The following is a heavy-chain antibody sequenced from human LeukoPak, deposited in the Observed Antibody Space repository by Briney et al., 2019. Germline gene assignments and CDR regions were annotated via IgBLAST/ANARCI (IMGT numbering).Heavy chain of an antibody. Sequence: SETLSLTCAVSGGSISSGGYSWSWIRQPPGKGLEWIGYIYHSGSTYYNPSLKSRVTISVDRSKNQFSLKLSSVTAAGTAVYYCASTVAGINAFDIWGQGTMVTVSS. CDR1: GGSISSGGYS. CDR3: ASTVAGINAFDI. V-gene: IGHV4-30-2*01. CDR2: IYHSGST. D-gene: IGHD6-19*01. J-gene: IGHJ3*02.